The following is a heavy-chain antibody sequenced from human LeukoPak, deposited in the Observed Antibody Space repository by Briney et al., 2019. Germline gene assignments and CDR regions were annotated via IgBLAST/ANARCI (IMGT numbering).Heavy chain of an antibody. D-gene: IGHD3-16*02. CDR2: INHSGST. V-gene: IGHV4-34*01. CDR3: ARGVFDYVWGSYRTYYFDY. Sequence: SETLSLTCAVYGGSFSGYYWSWIRQPPGKGLEWIGEINHSGSTNYNPSPKSRVTISVDTSKNQFSLKLSSVTAADTAVYYCARGVFDYVWGSYRTYYFDYWGQGTLVTVSS. CDR1: GGSFSGYY. J-gene: IGHJ4*02.